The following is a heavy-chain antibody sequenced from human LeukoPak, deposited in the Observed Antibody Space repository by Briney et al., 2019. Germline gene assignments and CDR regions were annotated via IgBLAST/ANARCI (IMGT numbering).Heavy chain of an antibody. CDR3: ARDVESVGAINDY. V-gene: IGHV3-7*04. J-gene: IGHJ4*02. CDR2: IQQDGSEK. D-gene: IGHD1-26*01. Sequence: GGSLRLSCAASGFTFSSYWMSWVRQAPGKGLEWVANIQQDGSEKYYVDSVKGRFTISRDNAKNSLYLQMNSLRAEDTAVYYCARDVESVGAINDYWGQGTLVTVSS. CDR1: GFTFSSYW.